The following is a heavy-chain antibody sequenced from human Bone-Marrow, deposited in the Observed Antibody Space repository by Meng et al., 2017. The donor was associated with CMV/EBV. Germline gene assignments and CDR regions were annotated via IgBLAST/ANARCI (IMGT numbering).Heavy chain of an antibody. CDR2: INNDGSTT. Sequence: GESLKISCAASGFTFSTSWMHWVRQVPGKGLVWVSRINNDGSTTIYADSVKGRFTISRYNAKNSLIQQMDSLRSEDTAVYYCARRVGALYDAFDIWGQGTLVTVSS. V-gene: IGHV3-74*01. D-gene: IGHD1-26*01. J-gene: IGHJ3*02. CDR1: GFTFSTSW. CDR3: ARRVGALYDAFDI.